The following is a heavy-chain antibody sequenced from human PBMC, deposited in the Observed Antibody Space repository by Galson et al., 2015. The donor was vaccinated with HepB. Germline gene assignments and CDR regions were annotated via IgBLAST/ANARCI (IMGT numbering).Heavy chain of an antibody. D-gene: IGHD1-1*01. V-gene: IGHV6-1*01. Sequence: CAISGDSVSSRTASWNWIRQSPSRGLEWLGRTYYRSKWYNEYATSVGGRININPDTTENHFSLHLNSVTPEATAIYYCARAWTSRHSTLQTDHFDYWGQGTLVTVSS. J-gene: IGHJ4*02. CDR1: GDSVSSRTAS. CDR3: ARAWTSRHSTLQTDHFDY. CDR2: TYYRSKWYN.